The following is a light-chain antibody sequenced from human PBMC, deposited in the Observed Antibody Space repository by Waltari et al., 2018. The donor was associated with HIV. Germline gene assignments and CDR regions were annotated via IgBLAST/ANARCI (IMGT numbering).Light chain of an antibody. V-gene: IGKV1-13*02. Sequence: AIQLTQSPSSLSPSVGDRVTITCRASQGFGSALAWYQQKPGKPPKLLTYDASSLESGVPSRFSGSGSGTDFTLTISSLQPEDFATYYCQQFNSYPITFGQGTRLEIK. J-gene: IGKJ5*01. CDR3: QQFNSYPIT. CDR1: QGFGSA. CDR2: DAS.